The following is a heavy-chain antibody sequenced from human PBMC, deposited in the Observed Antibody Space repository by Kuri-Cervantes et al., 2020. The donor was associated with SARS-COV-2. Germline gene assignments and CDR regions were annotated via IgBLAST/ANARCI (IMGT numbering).Heavy chain of an antibody. D-gene: IGHD6-19*01. CDR1: GFTFSSYA. CDR2: VSSGGTSV. Sequence: LSLTCAASGFTFSSYAMSWVRQAPGKGLEWVSSVSSGGTSVYYADSLEGRFTISRGNAKSSLYLEMNSLRAEDTAMYYCARDLGTFSSGWFYMDAWGKGTTVTVSS. V-gene: IGHV3-21*01. J-gene: IGHJ6*03. CDR3: ARDLGTFSSGWFYMDA.